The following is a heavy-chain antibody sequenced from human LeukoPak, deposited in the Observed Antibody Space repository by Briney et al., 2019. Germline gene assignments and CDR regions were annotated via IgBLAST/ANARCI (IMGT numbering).Heavy chain of an antibody. CDR2: VYYSGST. CDR3: ARHYCTGDNCYYFDY. V-gene: IGHV4-59*01. D-gene: IGHD2-15*01. CDR1: GGSICSYY. J-gene: IGHJ4*02. Sequence: SETLSLTCTVSGGSICSYYWSWIRQPPGKGLEWIGFVYYSGSTNYNPSLKSRVTLSVDTSKNQFSLKLNSVTAADTAVYYCARHYCTGDNCYYFDYWGQGTLVTVSS.